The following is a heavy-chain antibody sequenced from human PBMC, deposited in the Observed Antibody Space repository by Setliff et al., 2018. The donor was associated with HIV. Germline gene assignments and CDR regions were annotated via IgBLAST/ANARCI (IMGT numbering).Heavy chain of an antibody. CDR3: ARVVDRDYDFWSAYEY. Sequence: ASVKVSCKSSGYTFTAHHIHWVRQAPGQGPEWMGWIITKSGETSYAAKFRRRGTMTRYTSLSTAYMELSWLTSDDTAVYYCARVVDRDYDFWSAYEYWGQGTMVTVSS. CDR2: IITKSGET. J-gene: IGHJ4*02. D-gene: IGHD3-3*01. CDR1: GYTFTAHH. V-gene: IGHV1-2*02.